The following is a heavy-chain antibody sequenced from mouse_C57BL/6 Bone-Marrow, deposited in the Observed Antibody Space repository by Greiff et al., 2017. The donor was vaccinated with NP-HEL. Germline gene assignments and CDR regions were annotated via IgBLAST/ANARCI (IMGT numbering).Heavy chain of an antibody. CDR3: ARAYGKSY. V-gene: IGHV1-81*01. CDR1: GYTFTSYG. D-gene: IGHD1-1*01. Sequence: VKLVESGAELARPGASVKLSCKASGYTFTSYGISWVKQRTGQGLEWIGEIYPRSGNTYYNEKFKGKATLTADKSSSTAYMELRSLTSEDSAVYFCARAYGKSYWGQGTLVTVSA. J-gene: IGHJ3*01. CDR2: IYPRSGNT.